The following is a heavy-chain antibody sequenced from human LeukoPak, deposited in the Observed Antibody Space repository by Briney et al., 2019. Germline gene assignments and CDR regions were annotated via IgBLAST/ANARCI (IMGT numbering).Heavy chain of an antibody. CDR3: AKDSRGYDKPFDS. CDR1: GFTFGNFA. Sequence: GGSLRLSCAASGFTFGNFAMSWVRQAPGKGLEWVSLISGGAYSTYYADSVKGCFTISRDNSKNTLSLQMNSLRAEDTAIYFCAKDSRGYDKPFDSWGQGTPVTVSS. V-gene: IGHV3-23*01. J-gene: IGHJ4*02. D-gene: IGHD5-12*01. CDR2: ISGGAYST.